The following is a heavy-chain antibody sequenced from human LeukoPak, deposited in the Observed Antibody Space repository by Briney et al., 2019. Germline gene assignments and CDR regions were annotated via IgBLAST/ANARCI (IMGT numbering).Heavy chain of an antibody. D-gene: IGHD6-6*01. CDR2: ISAYNGNT. Sequence: APVKVSCKASGYTLTSYGISWVRQAPGQGLEWMGWISAYNGNTNYAQKLQGRVTMTTDTSTSTAYMELRSLRSDDTAVYYCVVSPIAARWGFDYWGQGTLVTVSS. J-gene: IGHJ4*02. CDR3: VVSPIAARWGFDY. CDR1: GYTLTSYG. V-gene: IGHV1-18*01.